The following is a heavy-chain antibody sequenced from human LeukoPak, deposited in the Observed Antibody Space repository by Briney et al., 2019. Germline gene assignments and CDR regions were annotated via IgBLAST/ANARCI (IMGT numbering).Heavy chain of an antibody. Sequence: SETLSLTCAVSGYSISSGYYWGWIRQPPGKGLEWIGNVYQSGITYYNASLKSRVTISVDTSKNQFSLKLNSVTAADTAVYYCARRYSNSYFDYWGQGTLVTVPS. CDR2: VYQSGIT. J-gene: IGHJ4*02. CDR3: ARRYSNSYFDY. CDR1: GYSISSGYY. D-gene: IGHD4-11*01. V-gene: IGHV4-38-2*01.